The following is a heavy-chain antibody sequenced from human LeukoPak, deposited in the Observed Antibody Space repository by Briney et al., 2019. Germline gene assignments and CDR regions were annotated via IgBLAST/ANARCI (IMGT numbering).Heavy chain of an antibody. CDR1: GFTFSSYA. V-gene: IGHV3-23*01. J-gene: IGHJ4*02. D-gene: IGHD5-18*01. CDR2: ISGSGGST. CDR3: AKAGSYSYGYFDY. Sequence: GGSLRLSCAASGFTFSSYAMSWVRQAPGKGLEWVSAISGSGGSTYYADSVKGQFTISRDNSKNTLYLQMNSLRAEDTAVYYCAKAGSYSYGYFDYWGQGTLVTVSS.